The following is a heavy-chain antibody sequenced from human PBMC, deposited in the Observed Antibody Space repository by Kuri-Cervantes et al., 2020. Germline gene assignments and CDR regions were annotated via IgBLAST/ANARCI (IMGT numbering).Heavy chain of an antibody. Sequence: SQTLSLTCAVSCGSISSGGYSWSWIRQPPGKGLEWIGYIYHSGSTYYNPSLKSRVTISVDRSKNQFSLKLSSVTAADTAVYYCARGRYDSSGYCLGYWGQGTLVTVSS. V-gene: IGHV4-30-2*01. CDR3: ARGRYDSSGYCLGY. CDR2: IYHSGST. J-gene: IGHJ4*02. CDR1: CGSISSGGYS. D-gene: IGHD3-22*01.